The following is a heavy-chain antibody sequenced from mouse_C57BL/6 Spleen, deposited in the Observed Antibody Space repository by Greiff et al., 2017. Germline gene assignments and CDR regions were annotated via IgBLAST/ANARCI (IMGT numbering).Heavy chain of an antibody. V-gene: IGHV1-26*01. CDR2: INPTNGGT. Sequence: EVQLQQSVPELVKPGASVTISCKASGYTFTDYYMNWVKQSHGKSLEWIGDINPTNGGTSYNQKFKGKATLTVDQSSSTAYMELRSLTSEDSAVYYCARMGDGYDDYAMDYWGQGTSVTASS. J-gene: IGHJ4*01. CDR1: GYTFTDYY. CDR3: ARMGDGYDDYAMDY. D-gene: IGHD2-2*01.